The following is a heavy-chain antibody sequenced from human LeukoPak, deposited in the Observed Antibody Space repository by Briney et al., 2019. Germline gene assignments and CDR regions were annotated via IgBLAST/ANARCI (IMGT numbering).Heavy chain of an antibody. J-gene: IGHJ6*03. CDR3: ARASTGYYMDV. CDR1: GFIFRSYW. Sequence: GGSLGLSCEGSGFIFRSYWMTWVRQAPGKGLEWVANINQDGSEKYYVDSVKGRFTISRDNAKKSLYLQMNSLRAVDTAVYYCARASTGYYMDVWGKGTTVTVS. D-gene: IGHD6-13*01. V-gene: IGHV3-7*01. CDR2: INQDGSEK.